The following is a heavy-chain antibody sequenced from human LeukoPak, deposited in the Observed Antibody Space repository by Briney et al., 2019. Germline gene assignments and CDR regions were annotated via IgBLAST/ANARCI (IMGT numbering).Heavy chain of an antibody. CDR3: ARDLGQYYDTSDNWFDP. Sequence: QSGGSLRLSCAASGFTFSSECMSWVRQAPGKGLEWVANINPDGSEKYYVDSVKGRFTISRDKATNSLYLQMNSLRSEDTAIYYCARDLGQYYDTSDNWFDPWGQGTLVTVSS. CDR1: GFTFSSEC. CDR2: INPDGSEK. V-gene: IGHV3-7*01. J-gene: IGHJ5*02. D-gene: IGHD3-22*01.